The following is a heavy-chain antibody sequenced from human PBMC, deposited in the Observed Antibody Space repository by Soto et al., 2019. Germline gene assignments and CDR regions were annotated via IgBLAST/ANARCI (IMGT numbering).Heavy chain of an antibody. Sequence: ASLKVSCKASGYTFTSYGISWVRQAPGQGLEWMGWISAYNGNTNYAQKLQGRVTMTTDTSTSTAYMELRSLRSDDTAVYYCARDVPDYYDSSGDDYWGQGTLVTVSS. V-gene: IGHV1-18*01. J-gene: IGHJ4*02. CDR2: ISAYNGNT. CDR3: ARDVPDYYDSSGDDY. D-gene: IGHD3-22*01. CDR1: GYTFTSYG.